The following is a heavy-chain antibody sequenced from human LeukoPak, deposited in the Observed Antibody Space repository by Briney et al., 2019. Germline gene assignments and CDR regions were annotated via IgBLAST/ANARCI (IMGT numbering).Heavy chain of an antibody. D-gene: IGHD5-18*01. CDR2: ITGGGGST. Sequence: GGSLRLSCSASGFTFRSYAMSWVRQAPGKRLEWVSAITGGGGSTYYAVSVKGRFTISRDNAKNSLYLQMNSLRAEDTAVYYCARDGGGDTAIHYWGQGTLVTVSS. V-gene: IGHV3-23*01. CDR3: ARDGGGDTAIHY. J-gene: IGHJ4*02. CDR1: GFTFRSYA.